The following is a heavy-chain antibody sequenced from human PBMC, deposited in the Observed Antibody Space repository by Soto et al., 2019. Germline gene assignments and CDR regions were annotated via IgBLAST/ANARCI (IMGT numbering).Heavy chain of an antibody. V-gene: IGHV1-69*12. D-gene: IGHD5-18*01. J-gene: IGHJ4*02. Sequence: QVQLVQSGAEVKKPESSVKVSCKAPGGTFSTYAISWVRQAPGQGLEWMGGIIPMFGTANYAQRFQDRVTITADESTNTVYMELSSLRSEDTAVYFCASGIQLWLRRIHNGYSGGGQGTLVTVSS. CDR3: ASGIQLWLRRIHNGYSG. CDR2: IIPMFGTA. CDR1: GGTFSTYA.